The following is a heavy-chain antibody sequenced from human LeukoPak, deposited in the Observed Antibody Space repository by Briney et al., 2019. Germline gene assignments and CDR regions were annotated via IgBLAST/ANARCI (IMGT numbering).Heavy chain of an antibody. V-gene: IGHV4-39*07. CDR2: IYYSGST. CDR3: ARDFRDDNSKRRTRGSSPFDY. J-gene: IGHJ4*02. D-gene: IGHD1-20*01. CDR1: GGSISSSSYY. Sequence: SETLSLTCTVSGGSISSSSYYWGWIRQPPGKGLEWIGSIYYSGSTYYNPSLKSRVTISVDTSKNQFSLKLSSVTAADTAVYYCARDFRDDNSKRRTRGSSPFDYWGQGTLVTVSS.